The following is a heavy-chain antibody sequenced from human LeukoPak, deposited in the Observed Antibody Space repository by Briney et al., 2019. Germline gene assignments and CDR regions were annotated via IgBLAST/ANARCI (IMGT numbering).Heavy chain of an antibody. V-gene: IGHV3-33*08. J-gene: IGHJ6*02. CDR2: IWYDGSNK. CDR3: AREEYYYYGMDV. CDR1: GFTFSSYG. Sequence: GGSLRLSCSASGFTFSSYGMHWVRQAPGKGLEWVAVIWYDGSNKYYADSVKGRFTISRDNSKNTLYLQMNSLRAEDTAVYYCAREEYYYYGMDVWGQGTTVTVSS.